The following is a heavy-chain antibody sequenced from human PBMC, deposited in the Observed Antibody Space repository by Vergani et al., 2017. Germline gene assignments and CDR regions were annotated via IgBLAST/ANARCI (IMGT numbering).Heavy chain of an antibody. CDR3: AKGSNTVTSMDFDY. CDR2: ISYDGSNK. V-gene: IGHV3-30-3*01. D-gene: IGHD4-11*01. CDR1: GFTFSSYA. Sequence: QVQLVESGGGVVQPGRSLRLSCAASGFTFSSYAMHWVRQAPGKGLEWVAVISYDGSNKYYADSVKGRFTISRDNSKNTLYLQMNSLRAEDTAVYYCAKGSNTVTSMDFDYWGQGTLVTVSS. J-gene: IGHJ4*02.